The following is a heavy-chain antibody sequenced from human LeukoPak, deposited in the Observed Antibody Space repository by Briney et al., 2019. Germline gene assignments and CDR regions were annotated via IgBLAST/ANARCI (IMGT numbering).Heavy chain of an antibody. CDR1: GGSISSYY. D-gene: IGHD3-22*01. CDR2: IYYSGST. V-gene: IGHV4-59*01. CDR3: ARGLKDYDSSGYYSGYYYYMDV. J-gene: IGHJ6*03. Sequence: SETLSLTCTVSGGSISSYYWSWIRQPPGKGLEWIGYIYYSGSTNYNPSLKSRVTISVDTSKDQFSLKLSSVTAADTAVYYCARGLKDYDSSGYYSGYYYYMDVWGKGTTVTVSS.